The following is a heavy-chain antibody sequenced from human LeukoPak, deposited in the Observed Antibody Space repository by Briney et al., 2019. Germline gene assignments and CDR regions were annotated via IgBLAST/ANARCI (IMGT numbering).Heavy chain of an antibody. CDR3: ARGVYCSSTSCSDYYYYGMDV. Sequence: KPGGSLRLSCAASGFTFSSYSMNWVRQAPGKGLEWVSSISSSSSYIYYADSVKGRFTISRDNAKNSLYLQMNSLRAEDTAVYYCARGVYCSSTSCSDYYYYGMDVWGQGTTVTVSS. V-gene: IGHV3-21*01. J-gene: IGHJ6*02. CDR2: ISSSSSYI. D-gene: IGHD2-2*01. CDR1: GFTFSSYS.